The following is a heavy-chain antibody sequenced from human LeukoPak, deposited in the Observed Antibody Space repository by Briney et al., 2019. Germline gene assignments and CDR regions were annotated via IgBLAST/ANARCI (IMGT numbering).Heavy chain of an antibody. D-gene: IGHD3-16*01. CDR1: GFVFSIYT. Sequence: GGSLRLSCSASGFVFSIYTMYWVRQAPGKGPEYVSTISGSGNGFSIYYADSVKGRFTISRDDSKSTLYLQMNGLRSEDTAVYYCVKDFGRVRGTPDSWGQGTLVAVSS. CDR2: ISGSGNGFSI. J-gene: IGHJ4*02. CDR3: VKDFGRVRGTPDS. V-gene: IGHV3-64D*06.